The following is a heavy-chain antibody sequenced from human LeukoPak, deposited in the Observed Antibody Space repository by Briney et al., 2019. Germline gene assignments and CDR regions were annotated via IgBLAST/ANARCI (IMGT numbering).Heavy chain of an antibody. CDR1: GGSISSYY. J-gene: IGHJ4*02. V-gene: IGHV4-59*08. CDR2: IYYSGST. Sequence: PSETLSLTCTVSGGSISSYYWSWIRQPPGKGLEWIGYIYYSGSTNYNPSLKSRVTISVDTSKTQFSLKLSSVTAADTAVYYCARAAVYIWGSYRHPFDYWGQGTLVTVSS. CDR3: ARAAVYIWGSYRHPFDY. D-gene: IGHD3-16*02.